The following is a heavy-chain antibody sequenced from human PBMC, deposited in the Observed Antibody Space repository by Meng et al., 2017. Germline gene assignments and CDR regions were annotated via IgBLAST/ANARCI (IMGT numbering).Heavy chain of an antibody. CDR3: ARDKRPSSSWYGNWFDP. CDR1: DGTFSSYA. J-gene: IGHJ5*02. V-gene: IGHV1-69*06. Sequence: VHLVQSGAERPTPRASVTCPVHASDGTFSSYASSWVRQSPGQELEWLGGIIPIFGTANYAQKFQGRVTITAAKSTSTAYMELSSLRSEDTAVYYCARDKRPSSSWYGNWFDPWGQGTLVTVSS. D-gene: IGHD6-13*01. CDR2: IIPIFGTA.